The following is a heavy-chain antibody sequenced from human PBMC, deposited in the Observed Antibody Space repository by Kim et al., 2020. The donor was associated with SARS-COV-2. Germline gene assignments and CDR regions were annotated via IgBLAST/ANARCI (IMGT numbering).Heavy chain of an antibody. CDR3: TREDY. CDR2: NANTGAT. V-gene: IGHV1-2*02. J-gene: IGHJ4*02. Sequence: NANTGATTYAQKFQGRVTVTRDTSISTAYMELSRLTSDDTAIYYCTREDYWGQGTLVTVSS.